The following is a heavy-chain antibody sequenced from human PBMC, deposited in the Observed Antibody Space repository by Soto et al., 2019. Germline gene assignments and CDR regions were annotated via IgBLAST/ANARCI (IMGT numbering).Heavy chain of an antibody. CDR3: AKDLQSIAARDWFDP. D-gene: IGHD6-6*01. J-gene: IGHJ5*02. V-gene: IGHV3-30*18. Sequence: GGSLRLSCADSGFTFSSYGMHWVRQAPGKGLEWVAVISYDGSNKYYADSVKGRFTISRDNSKNTLYLQMNSLRAEDTAVYYCAKDLQSIAARDWFDPWGQGTLVSVSS. CDR2: ISYDGSNK. CDR1: GFTFSSYG.